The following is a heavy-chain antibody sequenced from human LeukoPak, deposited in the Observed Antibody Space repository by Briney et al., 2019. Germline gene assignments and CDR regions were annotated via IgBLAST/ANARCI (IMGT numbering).Heavy chain of an antibody. V-gene: IGHV4-30-2*01. J-gene: IGHJ4*02. D-gene: IGHD1-26*01. CDR2: IYHSGST. Sequence: SETLSLTCAVSGGSISSGAYYWSWIRQPPGKGLEWIGYIYHSGSTYYNPSLKSRVTISVDRSKNQFSLKLSSVTAADTPVYSCARTVGARTFYFDYWGQGILVTVSS. CDR1: GGSISSGAYY. CDR3: ARTVGARTFYFDY.